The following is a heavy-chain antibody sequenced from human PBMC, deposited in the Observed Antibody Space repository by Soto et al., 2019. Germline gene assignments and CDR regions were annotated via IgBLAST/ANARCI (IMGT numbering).Heavy chain of an antibody. D-gene: IGHD4-17*01. Sequence: SQTLSLTCAISGDSVSSNSAALNWIRQSPSRGLEWLGRTYYRSKWYNDYAVSVKSRITINPDTSKNQFSLQLNSVTPEDTAVYYCARARYGDYPHYYYYYMDVWGKGTTVTVSS. CDR2: TYYRSKWYN. J-gene: IGHJ6*03. CDR3: ARARYGDYPHYYYYYMDV. CDR1: GDSVSSNSAA. V-gene: IGHV6-1*01.